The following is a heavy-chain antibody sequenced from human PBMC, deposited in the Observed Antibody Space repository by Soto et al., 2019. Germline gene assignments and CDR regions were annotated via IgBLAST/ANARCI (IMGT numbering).Heavy chain of an antibody. CDR3: AKDLYSGYESQVDY. Sequence: PGGSLRLSCAASGFTFSSYAMSWVRQAPGKGLEWVSAIGSSGGSTYYADSVKGRFTISRDNSKNTLYLQMNSLRAEDTAVYYCAKDLYSGYESQVDYWGQGTLVTVSS. J-gene: IGHJ4*02. CDR2: IGSSGGST. CDR1: GFTFSSYA. D-gene: IGHD5-12*01. V-gene: IGHV3-23*01.